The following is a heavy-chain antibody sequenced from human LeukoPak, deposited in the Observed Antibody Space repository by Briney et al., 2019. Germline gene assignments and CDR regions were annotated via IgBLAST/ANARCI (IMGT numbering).Heavy chain of an antibody. V-gene: IGHV1-46*01. CDR1: GYTFTSYY. D-gene: IGHD3-22*01. CDR2: SNPSGGST. J-gene: IGHJ4*02. Sequence: ASVKVSCKASGYTFTSYYMHWVRQAPAQGLEWMGISNPSGGSTSFAQKFQGRVTMTRDTSTSTVYMELSSLRSEDTAVYYCARARGALNYYDSSGYPDYWGQGTLVTVSS. CDR3: ARARGALNYYDSSGYPDY.